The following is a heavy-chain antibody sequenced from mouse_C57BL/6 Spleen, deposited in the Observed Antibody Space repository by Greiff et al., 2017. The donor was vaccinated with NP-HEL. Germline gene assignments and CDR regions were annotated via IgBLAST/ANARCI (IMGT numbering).Heavy chain of an antibody. CDR3: AAQATGAMDY. Sequence: EVKLMESGPGLVKPSQSLSLTCSVTGYSITSGYYWNWIRQFPGNKLEWMGYISYDGSNNYNPSLKNRISITRDSSKNQFFLKLKSVTTEDTATYYCAAQATGAMDYWGQGTSVTVSS. D-gene: IGHD3-2*02. CDR1: GYSITSGYY. V-gene: IGHV3-6*01. J-gene: IGHJ4*01. CDR2: ISYDGSN.